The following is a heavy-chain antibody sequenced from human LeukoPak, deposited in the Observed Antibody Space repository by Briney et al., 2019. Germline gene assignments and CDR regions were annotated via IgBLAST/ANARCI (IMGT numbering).Heavy chain of an antibody. CDR1: GGSIGSGNW. CDR3: ARENRYCSSTSCYSTTGWFDP. CDR2: IYHSGST. V-gene: IGHV4-4*02. Sequence: SETLSLTCAVSGGSIGSGNWWSWVRQPPGKGLEWIGEIYHSGSTNYNSSLKSRVTISVDKSKNQFSLKLSSVTAADTAVYYCARENRYCSSTSCYSTTGWFDPWGQGTLVTVSS. D-gene: IGHD2-2*01. J-gene: IGHJ5*02.